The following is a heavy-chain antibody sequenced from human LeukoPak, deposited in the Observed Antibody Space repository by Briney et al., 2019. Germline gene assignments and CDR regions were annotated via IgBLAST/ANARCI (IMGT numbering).Heavy chain of an antibody. Sequence: MTSETLSLTCAVYGGSFSGYYWSWIRQPPGKGLEWIGEINHSGSTNYNPSLKSRVTISVDTSKNQFSLKLSSVTAADTAVYYCARGWYSSSWLDYWGQGTLVTVSS. J-gene: IGHJ4*02. CDR2: INHSGST. D-gene: IGHD6-13*01. CDR1: GGSFSGYY. V-gene: IGHV4-34*01. CDR3: ARGWYSSSWLDY.